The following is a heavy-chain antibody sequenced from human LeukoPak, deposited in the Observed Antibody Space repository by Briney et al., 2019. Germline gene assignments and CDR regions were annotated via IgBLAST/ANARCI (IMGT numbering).Heavy chain of an antibody. CDR3: ARQQTRETAGGFDAFDI. V-gene: IGHV5-51*01. J-gene: IGHJ3*02. CDR1: GYSFATYW. CDR2: IYPGDSDA. D-gene: IGHD5-18*01. Sequence: GESLKISCKGSGYSFATYWIGWVRQMPGNGLEWMGIIYPGDSDARYSPSFQGQVTISADKSINTAFLQWSSLKASDTAIYYCARQQTRETAGGFDAFDIWGQGTMVTVSS.